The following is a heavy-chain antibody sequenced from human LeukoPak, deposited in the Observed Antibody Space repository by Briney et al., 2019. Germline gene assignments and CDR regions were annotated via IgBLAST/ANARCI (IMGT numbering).Heavy chain of an antibody. CDR1: GGSISSSSYY. V-gene: IGHV4-39*07. D-gene: IGHD3-3*01. Sequence: SETLSLTCTVSGGSISSSSYYWGWIRQPPGKGLEWIGSIYYSGSTYYNPSLKSRVTISVDTSKNQFSLKLSSVTAADTAVYYCAREGTIFGVVFQYWGQGTLVTVSS. CDR3: AREGTIFGVVFQY. CDR2: IYYSGST. J-gene: IGHJ4*02.